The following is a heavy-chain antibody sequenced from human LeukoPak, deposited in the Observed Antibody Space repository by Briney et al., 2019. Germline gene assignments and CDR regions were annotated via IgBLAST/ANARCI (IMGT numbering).Heavy chain of an antibody. CDR2: IYSGGST. J-gene: IGHJ4*02. Sequence: PGGSLRLSCAASGFTVSSNYMSWVRQAPGKGLEWVPVIYSGGSTYYADSVKGRFTISRDNSKNTLYLQMNSLRAEGTAVYYCARPYGSGSYSGLRYWGQGTLVTVSS. D-gene: IGHD3-10*01. V-gene: IGHV3-53*01. CDR3: ARPYGSGSYSGLRY. CDR1: GFTVSSNY.